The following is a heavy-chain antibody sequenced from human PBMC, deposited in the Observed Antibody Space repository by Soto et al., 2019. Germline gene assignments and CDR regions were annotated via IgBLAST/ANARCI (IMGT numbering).Heavy chain of an antibody. V-gene: IGHV4-31*03. J-gene: IGHJ1*01. CDR3: AIYDSSGSRGFQH. Sequence: SETRSLTCTVSGGSISRGGYYWSWIRQHPGKGLEWIGYIYYSGSTYYNPSLKSRVTISVDTSKNQFSLKLSSVTAADTAVYYCAIYDSSGSRGFQHWGQGPLVTVS. CDR2: IYYSGST. CDR1: GGSISRGGYY. D-gene: IGHD3-22*01.